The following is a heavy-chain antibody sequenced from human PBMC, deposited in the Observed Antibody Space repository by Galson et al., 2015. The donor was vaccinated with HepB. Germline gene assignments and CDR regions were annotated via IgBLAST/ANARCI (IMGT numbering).Heavy chain of an antibody. J-gene: IGHJ1*01. CDR2: ISYDGSNK. CDR3: AKELVTYYDFWSGYYTDAEYFQH. V-gene: IGHV3-30*04. CDR1: GFTFSSYA. Sequence: SLRLSCAASGFTFSSYAMHWVRQAPGKGLEWVAVISYDGSNKYYADSVKGRFTISRDNSKNTLYLQMNSLRAEDTAVYYCAKELVTYYDFWSGYYTDAEYFQHWGQGTLVTVSS. D-gene: IGHD3-3*01.